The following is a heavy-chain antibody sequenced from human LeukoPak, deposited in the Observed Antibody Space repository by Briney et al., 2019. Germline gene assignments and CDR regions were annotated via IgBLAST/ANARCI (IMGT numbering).Heavy chain of an antibody. CDR2: IYYGGST. Sequence: PSETLSLTCTVSGASVRGSYWSWIRQPPGKGLEWLGYIYYGGSTSYSPSFKSRVTISVDTSKNQFYLDLTSVTAADTAIYYCASGLGSSSFESWGQGTLVSVTS. D-gene: IGHD6-19*01. J-gene: IGHJ4*02. CDR1: GASVRGSY. CDR3: ASGLGSSSFES. V-gene: IGHV4-59*02.